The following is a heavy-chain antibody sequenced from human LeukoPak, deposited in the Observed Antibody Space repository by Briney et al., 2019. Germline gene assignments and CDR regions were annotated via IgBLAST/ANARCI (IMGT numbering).Heavy chain of an antibody. CDR3: ARLTYYDFWSGYNYAFDI. D-gene: IGHD3-3*01. J-gene: IGHJ3*02. V-gene: IGHV1-2*02. Sequence: ASVKVSCKASGYTFTGYYMHWVRQAPGQGLEWMGWINPSSGGTNYAQKFQGRVTMTRDTSISTAYMDLSRLRSDDTAVYHCARLTYYDFWSGYNYAFDIWGQGPMVTVSS. CDR1: GYTFTGYY. CDR2: INPSSGGT.